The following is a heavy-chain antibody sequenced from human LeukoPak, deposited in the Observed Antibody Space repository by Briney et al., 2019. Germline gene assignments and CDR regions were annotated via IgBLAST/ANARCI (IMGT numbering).Heavy chain of an antibody. CDR1: GFTFSAYG. CDR2: MGVSGDNV. Sequence: GRSLRLSCAASGFTFSAYGVTWVSQAAGKGLEWVSSMGVSGDNVHYADSVKGRSAISRDNSKNTLYLQMNSLRVEHAALYYCAKDPNGDYVGAFDTWGQGTMVIVSS. J-gene: IGHJ3*02. CDR3: AKDPNGDYVGAFDT. D-gene: IGHD4-17*01. V-gene: IGHV3-23*01.